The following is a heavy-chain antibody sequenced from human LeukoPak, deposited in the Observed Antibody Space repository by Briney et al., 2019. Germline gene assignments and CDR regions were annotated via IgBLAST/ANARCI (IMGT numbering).Heavy chain of an antibody. D-gene: IGHD3-10*01. CDR1: GGSISSYY. CDR2: IFYSGST. CDR3: ARAEKLLWFGELLFDH. J-gene: IGHJ5*02. V-gene: IGHV4-59*01. Sequence: SETLSLTCTVSGGSISSYYWSWIRQPPGKGLEWIGYIFYSGSTNYNPSLKSRLTISADTSKNQFSLKLSSVTAADTAVYYCARAEKLLWFGELLFDHWGQGTLVTVSS.